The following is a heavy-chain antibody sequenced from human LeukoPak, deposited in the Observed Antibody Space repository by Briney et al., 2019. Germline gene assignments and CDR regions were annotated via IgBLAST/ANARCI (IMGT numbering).Heavy chain of an antibody. V-gene: IGHV3-74*01. J-gene: IGHJ6*02. CDR3: ARGLAGAHRIMDV. D-gene: IGHD6-19*01. CDR2: TSADGTTT. Sequence: GGSLRLSCAISGFTFSGCELTWVRQGPGKGLVWVAMTSADGTTTTYADSVKGRFTVSRDNAKNTLYLQMKSLRAEDAAIYYCARGLAGAHRIMDVWGQGTTVTVS. CDR1: GFTFSGCE.